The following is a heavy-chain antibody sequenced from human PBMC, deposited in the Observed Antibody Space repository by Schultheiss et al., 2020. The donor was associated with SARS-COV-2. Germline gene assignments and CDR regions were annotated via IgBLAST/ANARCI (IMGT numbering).Heavy chain of an antibody. CDR3: AKDASYSNYYFDY. Sequence: GGSLRLSCAASGFTFDDYAMHWVRQAPGKGLEWVSGISWNSGSIGYADSVKGRFTISRDNAKNSLYLQMNSLRAEDTAFYYCAKDASYSNYYFDYWGQGTLVTVSS. CDR2: ISWNSGSI. D-gene: IGHD4-11*01. V-gene: IGHV3-9*01. CDR1: GFTFDDYA. J-gene: IGHJ4*02.